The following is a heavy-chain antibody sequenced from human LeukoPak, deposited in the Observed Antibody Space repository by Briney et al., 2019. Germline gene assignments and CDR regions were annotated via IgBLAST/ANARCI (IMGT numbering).Heavy chain of an antibody. J-gene: IGHJ4*02. CDR1: GGSISSCSYY. V-gene: IGHV4-39*07. Sequence: PSETLSLTCTVSGGSISSCSYYWGWIRQPPGKGLEWIGSIYYSGSTYYNPSLKSRVTISVDTSKNQFSLKLSSVTAADTAVYYCARDPLPSSSSFWGQGTLVTVSS. CDR3: ARDPLPSSSSF. D-gene: IGHD6-6*01. CDR2: IYYSGST.